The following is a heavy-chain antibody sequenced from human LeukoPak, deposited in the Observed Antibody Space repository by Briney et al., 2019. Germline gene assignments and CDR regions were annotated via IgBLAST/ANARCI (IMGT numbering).Heavy chain of an antibody. CDR3: ARELRFLEWASQAFDY. CDR2: ISHDGSKK. D-gene: IGHD3-3*01. Sequence: GGSLRLSCAASGFTFSSYAMSWVRQAPGKGLEWVAVISHDGSKKYYADSVRGQFTISRDNSKNTLYLQMNSLRAEDTAVYYCARELRFLEWASQAFDYWGQGTLVTVSS. J-gene: IGHJ4*02. V-gene: IGHV3-30*03. CDR1: GFTFSSYA.